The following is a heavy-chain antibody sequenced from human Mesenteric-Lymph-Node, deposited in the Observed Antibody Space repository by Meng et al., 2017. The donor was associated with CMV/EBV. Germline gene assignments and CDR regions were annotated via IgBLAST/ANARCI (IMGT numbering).Heavy chain of an antibody. Sequence: GGPLRLSCAASGFTFSNAWMSWFRQAPGKGMEWVGRIKSKTDGGTTDYAAPVKDRFTISRDESNNTLYLQMNSLKTEDTAVYYCTTKRGYYWGQGTLVTVSS. CDR3: TTKRGYY. D-gene: IGHD1-1*01. CDR2: IKSKTDGGTT. CDR1: GFTFSNAW. V-gene: IGHV3-15*01. J-gene: IGHJ4*02.